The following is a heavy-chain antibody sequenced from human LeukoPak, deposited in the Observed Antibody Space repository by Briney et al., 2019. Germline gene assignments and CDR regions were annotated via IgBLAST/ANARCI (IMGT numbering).Heavy chain of an antibody. CDR3: ARVTSTFMGQDVFDY. Sequence: PSETLSLTCTVSGASISSSTGYYWGWIRQPPGKGLEWIASMFYNGSPFYNPSLKSRVTMSADTSKNQFSLKLSSVTASDTAVYYCARVTSTFMGQDVFDYWGQGTLVTVSS. V-gene: IGHV4-39*01. J-gene: IGHJ4*02. CDR2: MFYNGSP. CDR1: GASISSSTGYY. D-gene: IGHD1-1*01.